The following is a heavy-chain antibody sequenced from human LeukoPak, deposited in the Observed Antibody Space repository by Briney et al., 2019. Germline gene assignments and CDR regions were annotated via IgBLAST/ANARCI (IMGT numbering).Heavy chain of an antibody. V-gene: IGHV4-59*01. CDR3: ARSDYHNSGSHTVFDAFDI. J-gene: IGHJ3*02. CDR1: GGSISSYY. CDR2: IYYSGST. Sequence: SETLSLTCTVSGGSISSYYWSWIRQPPGKGLEWIGYIYYSGSTNYNPSLKSRVTISVDTSKNQFSLKLSFATAADTAMYYCARSDYHNSGSHTVFDAFDIWGQGTRVTVSS. D-gene: IGHD3-10*01.